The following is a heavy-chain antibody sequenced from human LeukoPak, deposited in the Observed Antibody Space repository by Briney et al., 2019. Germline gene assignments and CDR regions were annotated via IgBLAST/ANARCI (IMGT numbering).Heavy chain of an antibody. V-gene: IGHV4-38-2*01. CDR1: GYSISSGYY. CDR2: IYHSGST. D-gene: IGHD4-11*01. Sequence: PSETLSLTCAVSGYSISSGYYWGWIRQPPGKGLEWIGSIYHSGSTYYNPSLKSRVTISVDTSKNQFSLKLSSVTAADTPVYYCARHHDYSNYDYWGQGTLVTVSS. J-gene: IGHJ4*02. CDR3: ARHHDYSNYDY.